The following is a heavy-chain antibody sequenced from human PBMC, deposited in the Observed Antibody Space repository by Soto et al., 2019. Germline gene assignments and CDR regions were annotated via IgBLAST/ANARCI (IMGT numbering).Heavy chain of an antibody. CDR1: GGSISSGDYY. CDR3: ARVMGTYYYDSSGSGAFDI. V-gene: IGHV4-30-4*01. Sequence: QVQLQESGPGLVKPSQTLSLTCTVSGGSISSGDYYWSWIRQPPGKGLEWIGYIYYSGSTYYNPSLKSRVTISVDTSKNQFSLKLSSVTAADTAVYYCARVMGTYYYDSSGSGAFDIWGQGTMVTVSS. D-gene: IGHD3-22*01. CDR2: IYYSGST. J-gene: IGHJ3*02.